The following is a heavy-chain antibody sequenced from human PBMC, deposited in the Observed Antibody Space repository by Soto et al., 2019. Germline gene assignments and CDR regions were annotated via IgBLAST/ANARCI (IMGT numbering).Heavy chain of an antibody. J-gene: IGHJ6*02. V-gene: IGHV3-30*18. CDR2: ISYDGSNK. Sequence: PGGSLRLACAASGFTFSSYGMHWVRQAPGKGLEWVAVISYDGSNKYYADSVKGRFTISRDNSKNTLNLQMNSLRAEDTAVYYCAKSFADGYSYGINDYYYGMDVWRQGTTVTVSS. CDR1: GFTFSSYG. D-gene: IGHD5-18*01. CDR3: AKSFADGYSYGINDYYYGMDV.